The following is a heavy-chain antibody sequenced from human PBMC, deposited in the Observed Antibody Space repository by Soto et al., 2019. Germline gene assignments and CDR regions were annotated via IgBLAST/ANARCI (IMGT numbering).Heavy chain of an antibody. J-gene: IGHJ6*02. CDR3: ARDRLGYCSGGSCYSELISYYYYGMDV. CDR2: ISYDGSNK. Sequence: QVQLVESGGGVVQPGRSLRLSCAASGFTFSSYAMHWVRQAPGKGLEWVAVISYDGSNKYYADSVKGRFTISRDNSKNTLYLQMNSLRAEDTAVYYCARDRLGYCSGGSCYSELISYYYYGMDVWGQGTTVTVSS. D-gene: IGHD2-15*01. V-gene: IGHV3-30-3*01. CDR1: GFTFSSYA.